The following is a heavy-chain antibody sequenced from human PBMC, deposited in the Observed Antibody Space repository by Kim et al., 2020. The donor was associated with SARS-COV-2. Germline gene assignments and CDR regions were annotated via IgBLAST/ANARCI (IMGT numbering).Heavy chain of an antibody. D-gene: IGHD2-15*01. CDR3: ARGDIVDYFDY. V-gene: IGHV3-53*01. Sequence: GGSLRLSCAASGFTVSSNYMSWVRQALGKGLEWVSVIYSGGSTYYADSVKGRFTISRDNSKNTLYLQMNSLRAEDTAVYYCARGDIVDYFDYWGQGTLVTVSS. CDR1: GFTVSSNY. CDR2: IYSGGST. J-gene: IGHJ4*02.